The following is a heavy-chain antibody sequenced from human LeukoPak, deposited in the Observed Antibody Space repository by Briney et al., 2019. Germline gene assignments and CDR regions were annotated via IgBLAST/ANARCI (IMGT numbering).Heavy chain of an antibody. CDR2: IRSKANSYAT. D-gene: IGHD2-15*01. Sequence: PGGSLRLSCAASGFTFSGSAMHWVRQASGKGLEWVGRIRSKANSYATAYAASVKGRFTISRDDSKNTAYLQMNSPKTEDTAVYYCTRRYCSGGSCFDYWGQGTLVTVSS. CDR1: GFTFSGSA. J-gene: IGHJ4*02. CDR3: TRRYCSGGSCFDY. V-gene: IGHV3-73*01.